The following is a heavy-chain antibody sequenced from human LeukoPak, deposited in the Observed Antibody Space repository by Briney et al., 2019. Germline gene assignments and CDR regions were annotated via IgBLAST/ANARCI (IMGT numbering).Heavy chain of an antibody. CDR2: IYAIGSD. Sequence: SETLSPTCTVSGGSLSSWYWTWIRPPAGKGLEWIGRIYAIGSDDYNPSLESRVTMSADTSKNQLSLKLNSVTAADTAVYNCAGAKLWGLQHWGQGTLVTVS. V-gene: IGHV4-4*07. J-gene: IGHJ1*01. CDR3: AGAKLWGLQH. D-gene: IGHD3-16*01. CDR1: GGSLSSWY.